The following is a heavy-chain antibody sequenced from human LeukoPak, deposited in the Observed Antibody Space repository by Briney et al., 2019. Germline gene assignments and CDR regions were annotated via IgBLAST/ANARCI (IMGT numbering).Heavy chain of an antibody. D-gene: IGHD6-19*01. V-gene: IGHV4-59*12. CDR1: GGSISSYY. CDR3: ARFVPPQWPRAPTASTTFDY. Sequence: SETLSLTCTVSGGSISSYYWSWIRQPPGKGLEWIGYIYYSGSTNYNPSLKSRVTISVDTSKNQFSLKLSSVTAADTAVYYCARFVPPQWPRAPTASTTFDYWGQGTLVTVSS. CDR2: IYYSGST. J-gene: IGHJ4*02.